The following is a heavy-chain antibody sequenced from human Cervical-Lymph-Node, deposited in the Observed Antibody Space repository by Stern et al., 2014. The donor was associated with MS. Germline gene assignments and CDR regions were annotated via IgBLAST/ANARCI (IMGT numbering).Heavy chain of an antibody. D-gene: IGHD5-24*01. CDR2: ILPIFGTA. Sequence: QVPLVQSGAEVKKSGSSVKVSCKASGGTFSTYAISWVRQAPGQGLEWMGGILPIFGTANYAQKFQGRVTITADESTSTVYMELSSLRSEDAAVYYCARLHGYNSYYYDMTVWGQGTTVTVSS. J-gene: IGHJ6*02. CDR1: GGTFSTYA. CDR3: ARLHGYNSYYYDMTV. V-gene: IGHV1-69*01.